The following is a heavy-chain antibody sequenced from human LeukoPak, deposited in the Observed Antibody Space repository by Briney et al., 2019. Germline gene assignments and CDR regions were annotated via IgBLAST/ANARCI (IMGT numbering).Heavy chain of an antibody. D-gene: IGHD2-2*01. CDR1: GFTFSSYW. CDR3: AKDLVVVPAAGGGGFDY. CDR2: IYSGGTT. Sequence: GGSLRLSCAASGFTFSSYWMSWVRQAPGKGVEWVSVIYSGGTTYYSDCVKGLVTISRDNSKNTLYLQMNSLRAEDTAVYYCAKDLVVVPAAGGGGFDYWGQGTLVTVSS. V-gene: IGHV3-66*02. J-gene: IGHJ4*02.